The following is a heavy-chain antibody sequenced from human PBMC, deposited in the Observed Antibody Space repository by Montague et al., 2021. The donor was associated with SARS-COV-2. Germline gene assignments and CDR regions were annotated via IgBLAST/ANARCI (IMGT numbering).Heavy chain of an antibody. D-gene: IGHD3-10*01. CDR2: SSGSDGGT. J-gene: IGHJ6*02. Sequence: SLSLSCAASGFTFSNSAMNWVRQAPGKGLEWVSGSSGSDGGTHYADSVKSRFTISRDNSKNVLYLQMNSLRAEDTALYYCAKDSYYYGLGYGMDVWGQGTTVTVSS. CDR3: AKDSYYYGLGYGMDV. V-gene: IGHV3-23*01. CDR1: GFTFSNSA.